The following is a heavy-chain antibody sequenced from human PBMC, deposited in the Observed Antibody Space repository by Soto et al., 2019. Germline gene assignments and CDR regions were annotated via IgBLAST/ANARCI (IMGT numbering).Heavy chain of an antibody. CDR2: IVVGSGNT. D-gene: IGHD4-17*01. V-gene: IGHV1-58*01. J-gene: IGHJ3*01. Sequence: SVKVSCKASGFTFTRSAVQWVRQARGQRPEWIGWIVVGSGNTNYAQKFQERVTITRDMSTSTAYMELSSLRSEDTAVYYCAAFATTGDAFDVWGQGTMVTVSS. CDR1: GFTFTRSA. CDR3: AAFATTGDAFDV.